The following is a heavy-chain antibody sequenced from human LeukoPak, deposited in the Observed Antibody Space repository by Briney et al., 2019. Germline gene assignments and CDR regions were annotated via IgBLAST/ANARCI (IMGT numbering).Heavy chain of an antibody. V-gene: IGHV3-53*01. CDR3: ARELRIAARLSGVDY. CDR1: GFTVSSNY. D-gene: IGHD6-6*01. CDR2: IYSGGST. J-gene: IGHJ4*02. Sequence: GGSLRLSCAASGFTVSSNYMSWVRQAPGKGLEWVSVIYSGGSTYYADSVKGRFTISRDNSKNTLYLQMNSLRAEDTAVYYCARELRIAARLSGVDYWGQGTLVTVSS.